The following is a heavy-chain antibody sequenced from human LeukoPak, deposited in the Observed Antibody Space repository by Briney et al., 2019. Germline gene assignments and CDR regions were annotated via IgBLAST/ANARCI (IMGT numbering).Heavy chain of an antibody. CDR1: GFTFDDYG. CDR2: INWNGGST. J-gene: IGHJ4*02. V-gene: IGHV3-20*04. D-gene: IGHD3-22*01. CDR3: ARAPHYYDSSGYYLD. Sequence: PGGSLRLSCAASGFTFDDYGMSWVRQAPGKGLEWVSGINWNGGSTGYADSVKGRFTISRDNAKNSLYLQTNSLRAEDTALYYCARAPHYYDSSGYYLDWGQGTLVTVSS.